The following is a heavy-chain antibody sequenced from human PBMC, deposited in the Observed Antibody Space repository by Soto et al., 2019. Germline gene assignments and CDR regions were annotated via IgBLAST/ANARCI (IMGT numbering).Heavy chain of an antibody. Sequence: SGGSLRLSCAASGFTFSSYWMSWVRQAPGKGLEWVANIKQDGSEKYYVDSVKGRFTISRDNAKNSLYLQMNSLRAEDTAVYYCARGRTYSSSSYYYYYGMDVWGQGTTVTVSS. CDR2: IKQDGSEK. J-gene: IGHJ6*02. CDR3: ARGRTYSSSSYYYYYGMDV. D-gene: IGHD6-6*01. V-gene: IGHV3-7*03. CDR1: GFTFSSYW.